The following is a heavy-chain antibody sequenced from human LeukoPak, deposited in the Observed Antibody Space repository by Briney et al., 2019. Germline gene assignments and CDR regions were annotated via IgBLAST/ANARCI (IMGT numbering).Heavy chain of an antibody. V-gene: IGHV2-5*01. CDR1: GFSLSTSGVG. D-gene: IGHD3-9*01. CDR2: IYWNDDK. CDR3: AHTVTGYYTADY. Sequence: SGPTLVKPTQTLTLTCTFSGFSLSTSGVGVGWIRQPPGKALEWLALIYWNDDKRFSPYLKSRLSITKDTSKNQVVLTMTNMDPVDTATSYCAHTVTGYYTADYWGQGTLVTVSS. J-gene: IGHJ4*02.